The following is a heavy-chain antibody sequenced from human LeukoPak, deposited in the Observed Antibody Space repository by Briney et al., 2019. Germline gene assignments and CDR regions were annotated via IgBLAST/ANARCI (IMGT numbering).Heavy chain of an antibody. CDR1: GYTFTSYG. Sequence: ASVKVSCKASGYTFTSYGISWVRQARGQGLEWMGWTSAYNGNTNYAQKLQGRVTMTTDTSTSTAYMELRSLRSDDTAVYYCARDRTGTTRYYFDYWGQGTLVTVSS. V-gene: IGHV1-18*01. D-gene: IGHD4-11*01. J-gene: IGHJ4*02. CDR3: ARDRTGTTRYYFDY. CDR2: TSAYNGNT.